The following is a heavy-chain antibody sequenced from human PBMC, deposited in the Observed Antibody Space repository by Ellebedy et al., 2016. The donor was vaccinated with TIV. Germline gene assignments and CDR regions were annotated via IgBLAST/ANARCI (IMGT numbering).Heavy chain of an antibody. D-gene: IGHD1-14*01. V-gene: IGHV3-11*01. CDR1: GFIFSDFQ. Sequence: GESLKTSCSASGFIFSDFQMSWIRQAPGKGLECISSISSSGATVYYADSVKGRFSISRDHARNSLYLQLNSLRAEDTAMYYCARDTRFIDHQHNWFDPWGQGTLVTVSS. CDR3: ARDTRFIDHQHNWFDP. CDR2: ISSSGATV. J-gene: IGHJ5*02.